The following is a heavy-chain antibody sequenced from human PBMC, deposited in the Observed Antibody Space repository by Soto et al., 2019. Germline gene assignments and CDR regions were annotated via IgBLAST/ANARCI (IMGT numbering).Heavy chain of an antibody. CDR1: GFTFSSYG. J-gene: IGHJ5*02. CDR3: ARDGGARWFGELFYSVNWFDP. V-gene: IGHV3-33*01. Sequence: GGSLRLSCAASGFTFSSYGMHWVRQAPGKGLEWVAVIWYDGSNKYYADSVKGRFTISRDNSKNTLYLQMNSLRAEDTAVYYCARDGGARWFGELFYSVNWFDPWGQGTLVTVSS. CDR2: IWYDGSNK. D-gene: IGHD3-10*01.